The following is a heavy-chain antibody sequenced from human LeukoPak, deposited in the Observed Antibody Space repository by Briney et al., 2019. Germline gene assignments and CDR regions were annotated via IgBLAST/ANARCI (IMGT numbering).Heavy chain of an antibody. CDR1: GFTFDDYG. D-gene: IGHD6-13*01. J-gene: IGHJ4*02. CDR3: AKDILRIAEPGTRGFDY. Sequence: GGSLRLSCAASGFTFDDYGIHWVRQVPGKGLEWVSFISGNGGRTYYADAVKGRFTISRDNSRDSLHLQMNSLRTEDTALYYCAKDILRIAEPGTRGFDYWGQGTLVTVSS. CDR2: ISGNGGRT. V-gene: IGHV3-43*02.